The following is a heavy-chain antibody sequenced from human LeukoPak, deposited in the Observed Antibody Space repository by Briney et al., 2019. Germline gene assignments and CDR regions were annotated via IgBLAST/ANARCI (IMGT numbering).Heavy chain of an antibody. Sequence: KPSETLSLTCTVSGGSISNYHWTWIRQPAGKGLEWIGQIHTSGSTNYNPPLKSRVTMSIDTPENQVSLTMRSVTAADTAVYYCARRDYSSGRSFDKWGQGTLVTVSS. CDR2: IHTSGST. CDR1: GGSISNYH. D-gene: IGHD3-22*01. CDR3: ARRDYSSGRSFDK. J-gene: IGHJ4*02. V-gene: IGHV4-4*07.